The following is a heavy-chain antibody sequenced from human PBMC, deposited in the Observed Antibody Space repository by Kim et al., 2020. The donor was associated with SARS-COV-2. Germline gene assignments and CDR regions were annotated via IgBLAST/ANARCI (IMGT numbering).Heavy chain of an antibody. J-gene: IGHJ3*02. D-gene: IGHD3-10*01. CDR3: ARYMESLRVVRGPSNAFDI. Sequence: SETLSLTCSVSGDSVSNGDYYWNWIRQPPGKGLEWIGYVYYNGRTNYNPPLKSRVTISVDTSKNQFSLKLSSLTAADTAVYYCARYMESLRVVRGPSNAFDIWGQGTMVTVSS. V-gene: IGHV4-61*08. CDR1: GDSVSNGDYY. CDR2: VYYNGRT.